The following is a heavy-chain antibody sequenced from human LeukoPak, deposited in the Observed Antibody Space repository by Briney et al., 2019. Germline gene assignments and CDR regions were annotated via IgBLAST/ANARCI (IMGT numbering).Heavy chain of an antibody. V-gene: IGHV1-46*01. D-gene: IGHD6-19*01. CDR3: ARDLGSGWYYFDY. CDR2: FNPSGGST. Sequence: GASVRVSCTASGYTFTSYYLHWVRQAPGQGLEWMGLFNPSGGSTTYAQNLQGRVTMTRDTSTSTVYMELSSLRSEDTAVYYCARDLGSGWYYFDYWGQGTLVTVSS. CDR1: GYTFTSYY. J-gene: IGHJ4*02.